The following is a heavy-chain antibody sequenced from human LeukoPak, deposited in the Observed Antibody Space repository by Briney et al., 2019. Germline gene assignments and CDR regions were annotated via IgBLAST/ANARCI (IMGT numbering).Heavy chain of an antibody. V-gene: IGHV3-30*04. CDR2: ISYDGSNK. CDR1: GFTFSSYA. CDR3: AKTTTGYSSGRFPGWPVDY. Sequence: PGRSLRLSCAASGFTFSSYAMHWVRQAPGKWLEWVAVISYDGSNKYYADSVKGRFTISRDNSKNTVYLQMNSLRAEDTAVYYCAKTTTGYSSGRFPGWPVDYWGQGTLVTVSS. J-gene: IGHJ4*02. D-gene: IGHD6-19*01.